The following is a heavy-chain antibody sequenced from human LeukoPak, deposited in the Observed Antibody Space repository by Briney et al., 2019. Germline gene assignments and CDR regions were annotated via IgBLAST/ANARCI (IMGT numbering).Heavy chain of an antibody. V-gene: IGHV4-39*01. D-gene: IGHD3-3*01. CDR1: GGSISSSSYY. Sequence: PSETLSLTCTVSGGSISSSSYYWGWIRQPPGKGLEWIGSIYYSGSTYYNPSLKSRITISVDTSKNQFSLKLSSVTAADTAVYYCASTHYDFWSGYYFGAFDIWGQGTMVTVSS. CDR2: IYYSGST. J-gene: IGHJ3*02. CDR3: ASTHYDFWSGYYFGAFDI.